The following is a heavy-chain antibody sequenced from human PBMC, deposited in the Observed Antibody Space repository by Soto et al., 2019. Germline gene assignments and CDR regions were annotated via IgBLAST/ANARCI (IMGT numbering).Heavy chain of an antibody. CDR1: GDSLSNKY. CDR2: IYNSGT. CDR3: ARGGGSPDY. J-gene: IGHJ4*02. V-gene: IGHV4-59*01. D-gene: IGHD3-10*01. Sequence: QVQLQESGPGLVKPSETLSLMCTVSGDSLSNKYWSWIRQPPGKGLEYIGYIYNSGTNYNPSLKSRVTISADTSNDQFSLKPSAVTAADTAVYYCARGGGSPDYWGQGTLVTVSS.